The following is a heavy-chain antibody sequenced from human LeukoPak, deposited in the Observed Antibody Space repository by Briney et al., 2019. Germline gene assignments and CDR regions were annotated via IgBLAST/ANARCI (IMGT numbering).Heavy chain of an antibody. CDR3: ARGRDGYNRDAFDI. CDR1: GYTFTRYY. CDR2: INPSADST. V-gene: IGHV1-46*01. D-gene: IGHD5-24*01. J-gene: IGHJ3*02. Sequence: ASVKVSCKASGYTFTRYYTHWVRQAPGQGLEWMGVINPSADSTSYTQKFQGRVSMTRDTSTSTVYMDLSSLRSEDTAVYYCARGRDGYNRDAFDIWGRGTVVTVSS.